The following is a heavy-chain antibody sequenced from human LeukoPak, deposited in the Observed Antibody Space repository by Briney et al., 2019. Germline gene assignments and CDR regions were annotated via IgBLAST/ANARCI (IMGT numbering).Heavy chain of an antibody. V-gene: IGHV3-30-3*01. CDR3: AKVPHRRGYSYGPLYYFDY. Sequence: PGGSLRLSCAASGFTFSSYAMHWVRQAPGKGLEWVAVISYDGSNKYYADSVKGRFTISRDNAKNSLYLQMNSLRAEDTALYYCAKVPHRRGYSYGPLYYFDYWGQGTLVTVSS. D-gene: IGHD5-18*01. J-gene: IGHJ4*02. CDR2: ISYDGSNK. CDR1: GFTFSSYA.